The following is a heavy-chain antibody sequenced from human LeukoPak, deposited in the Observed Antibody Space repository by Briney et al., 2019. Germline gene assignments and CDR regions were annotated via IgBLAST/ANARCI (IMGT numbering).Heavy chain of an antibody. CDR1: GFTFSSYA. V-gene: IGHV3-23*01. Sequence: GGSLRLSCAASGFTFSSYAMSWVRQAPGKGLEWVSAISGSGGSTYYADSVKGRFTISRDNSKNTLYLQMNSLRAEDTAVYYCASEEGLSSFVPYFDYWGQGTLVTVSS. J-gene: IGHJ4*02. CDR3: ASEEGLSSFVPYFDY. D-gene: IGHD2/OR15-2a*01. CDR2: ISGSGGST.